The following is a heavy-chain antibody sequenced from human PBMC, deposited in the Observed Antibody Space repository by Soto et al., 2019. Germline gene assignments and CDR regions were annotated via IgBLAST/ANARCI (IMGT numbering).Heavy chain of an antibody. CDR2: IHFSGST. D-gene: IGHD1-7*01. CDR3: ARDQYNWNYGWFDP. CDR1: GGSISSGDYY. J-gene: IGHJ5*02. V-gene: IGHV4-30-4*01. Sequence: SETLSLTCTVSGGSISSGDYYWSWIRQPPGKGLEWIAYIHFSGSTYYNPSLKSRVTMSVDTSKNQFSLKLNSVTAADTAVYYCARDQYNWNYGWFDPWGQGTLVTVSS.